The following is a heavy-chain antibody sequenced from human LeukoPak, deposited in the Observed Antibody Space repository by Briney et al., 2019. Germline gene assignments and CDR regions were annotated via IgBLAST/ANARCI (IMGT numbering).Heavy chain of an antibody. V-gene: IGHV3-7*01. CDR1: GFTFSSDW. D-gene: IGHD6-19*01. CDR3: AREERSLSVAGLDY. CDR2: IKQDGSEK. Sequence: GGSLRLSCAASGFTFSSDWMTWVRQAPGKGLEWVANIKQDGSEKYYVDSVKGRFTISRDNAKNSLHLQMNSLRAEDTAVYYCAREERSLSVAGLDYWGQGALVTVSS. J-gene: IGHJ4*02.